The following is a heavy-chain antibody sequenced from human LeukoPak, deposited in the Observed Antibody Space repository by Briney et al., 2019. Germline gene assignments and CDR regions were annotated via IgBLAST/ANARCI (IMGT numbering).Heavy chain of an antibody. V-gene: IGHV3-66*01. CDR2: IYSGATT. J-gene: IGHJ4*02. Sequence: GGSLRLSCAASGFTVSSNYMNWVRQAPGKGLEWVSIIYSGATTYYADSVKGRFTISRDNSKNTLYLQMNNLRAEDTAVYYCARGEDMVRGIIRDWGQGTLVTVSS. D-gene: IGHD3-10*01. CDR3: ARGEDMVRGIIRD. CDR1: GFTVSSNY.